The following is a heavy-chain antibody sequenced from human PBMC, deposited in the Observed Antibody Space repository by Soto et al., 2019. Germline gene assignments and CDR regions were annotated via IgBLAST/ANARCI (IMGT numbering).Heavy chain of an antibody. Sequence: GGSLILSCAASGFAFSCYYMHWVRPTPGKGLEWVALISNNGNIKHYADSVKGRFTISRDNSRNTLYLLMNSLSDDETSIYYCARAGGAIRLLDYWGRGTLVTVSS. D-gene: IGHD1-26*01. CDR3: ARAGGAIRLLDY. CDR2: ISNNGNIK. J-gene: IGHJ4*02. V-gene: IGHV3-30-3*01. CDR1: GFAFSCYY.